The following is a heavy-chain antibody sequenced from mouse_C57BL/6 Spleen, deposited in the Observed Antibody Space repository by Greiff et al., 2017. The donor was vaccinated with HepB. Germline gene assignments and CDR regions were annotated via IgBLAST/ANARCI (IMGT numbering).Heavy chain of an antibody. CDR2: ISDGGSYT. CDR1: GFTFSSYA. D-gene: IGHD1-1*01. CDR3: ARDTPYYYGSSNWYFDV. Sequence: DVKLVESGGGLVKPGGSLKLSCAASGFTFSSYAMSWVRQTPEKRLEWVATISDGGSYTYYPDNVKGRFTISRDNAKNNLYLQMSHLKSEDTAMYYCARDTPYYYGSSNWYFDVWGTGTTVTGSS. J-gene: IGHJ1*03. V-gene: IGHV5-4*01.